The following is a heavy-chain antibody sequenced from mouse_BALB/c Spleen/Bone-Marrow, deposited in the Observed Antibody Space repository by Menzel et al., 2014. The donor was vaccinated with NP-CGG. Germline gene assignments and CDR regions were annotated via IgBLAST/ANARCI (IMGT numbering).Heavy chain of an antibody. CDR2: ISYSGST. CDR3: ARFGYDYALDY. Sequence: EVKLVESGPSLVKPSQTLSLTCSVTGDSITSGYWNWTRKFPGNKLEYMGYISYSGSTYYNPSLKSRISNTRDTSKNQYYLQLKSVTTEDTATYYCARFGYDYALDYWGQGTSVTVSS. D-gene: IGHD2-2*01. J-gene: IGHJ4*01. CDR1: GDSITSGY. V-gene: IGHV3-8*02.